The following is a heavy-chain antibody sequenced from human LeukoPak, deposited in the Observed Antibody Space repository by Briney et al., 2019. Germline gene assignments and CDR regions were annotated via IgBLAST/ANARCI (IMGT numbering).Heavy chain of an antibody. Sequence: PGGSLRLSCAASGFTVSSNYMSWVRQAPGKGLEWVSVIYSGGSTYYADSVKGRFTISRDNSKNTLYLQMNSLRAEDTAVYYCAKGAYYDILTGSLYWGQGTLVTVSS. J-gene: IGHJ4*02. CDR3: AKGAYYDILTGSLY. D-gene: IGHD3-9*01. CDR2: IYSGGST. V-gene: IGHV3-53*01. CDR1: GFTVSSNY.